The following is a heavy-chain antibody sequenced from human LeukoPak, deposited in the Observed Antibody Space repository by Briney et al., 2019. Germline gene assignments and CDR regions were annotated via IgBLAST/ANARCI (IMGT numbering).Heavy chain of an antibody. CDR3: ARVGIWFGEFGSGNNWFDP. CDR1: GGSISSSSYY. V-gene: IGHV4-39*07. Sequence: PSETLSLTCTVSGGSISSSSYYWGWIRQPPGKGLEWIGTIYYSGSTYYNPSLKSRVTISVDTSKNQFSLKLSSVTAADTAVYYCARVGIWFGEFGSGNNWFDPWGQGTLVTVSS. D-gene: IGHD3-10*01. J-gene: IGHJ5*02. CDR2: IYYSGST.